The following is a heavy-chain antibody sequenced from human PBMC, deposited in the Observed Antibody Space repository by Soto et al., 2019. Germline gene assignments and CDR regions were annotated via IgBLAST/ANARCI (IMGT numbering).Heavy chain of an antibody. CDR3: ARSSTGRIVVAAYFDY. J-gene: IGHJ4*02. V-gene: IGHV1-69*13. D-gene: IGHD6-19*01. CDR1: GGTFSSYA. Sequence: SVKVSCKASGGTFSSYAISWVRQAPGQGLEWMGGIIPIFGTANYAQKFQGRVTITADESTSTAYMELSSLRSEDTAVYYCARSSTGRIVVAAYFDYWGQGTLVTVSS. CDR2: IIPIFGTA.